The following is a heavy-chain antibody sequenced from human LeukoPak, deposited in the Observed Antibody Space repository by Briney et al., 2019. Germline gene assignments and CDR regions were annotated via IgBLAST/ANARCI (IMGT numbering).Heavy chain of an antibody. CDR1: GFTFSDYY. CDR2: ISSSGSTI. V-gene: IGHV3-11*01. Sequence: GGSLRLSCAASGFTFSDYYMSWIRQAPGKGLEWVSYISSSGSTIYYADSVKGRFTISRDNAKNSLYLQMNSLRAEDTAVYYCARVWSGYYQVASDIWGQGTMVTVSS. CDR3: ARVWSGYYQVASDI. D-gene: IGHD3-3*01. J-gene: IGHJ3*02.